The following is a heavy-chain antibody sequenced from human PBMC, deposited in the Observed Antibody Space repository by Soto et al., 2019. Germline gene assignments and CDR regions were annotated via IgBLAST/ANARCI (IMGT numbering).Heavy chain of an antibody. CDR2: MYHSGST. J-gene: IGHJ4*02. CDR3: ARVPDY. CDR1: GGSISSYS. V-gene: IGHV4-30-2*01. Sequence: SETLSLTCTVSGGSISSYSWSWIRQPPGKGLEWIGYMYHSGSTYYNPSLKSRVTISIDGSKNQFSLKLSSVAAADTAVYYWARVPDYWGQGILVPVSS.